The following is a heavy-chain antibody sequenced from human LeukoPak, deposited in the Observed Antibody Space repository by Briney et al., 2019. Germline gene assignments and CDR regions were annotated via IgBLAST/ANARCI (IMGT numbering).Heavy chain of an antibody. CDR2: IGGSGYTT. J-gene: IGHJ6*03. CDR1: GFTFSNNA. V-gene: IGHV3-23*01. D-gene: IGHD2-2*01. CDR3: ARIPTYQPLLAPSYCYMDV. Sequence: GGSLRLSCAVSGFTFSNNAMTWVRQAPGKGLEWVSTIGGSGYTTYDADSVRGRFAISRDNSKNTLYLQMNSLRADDTAVYYCARIPTYQPLLAPSYCYMDVWGKGTTVTVSS.